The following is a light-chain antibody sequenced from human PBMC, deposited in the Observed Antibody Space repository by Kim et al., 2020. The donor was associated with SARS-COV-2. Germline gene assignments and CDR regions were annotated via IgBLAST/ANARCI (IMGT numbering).Light chain of an antibody. J-gene: IGLJ2*01. CDR1: SLRNYY. V-gene: IGLV3-19*01. Sequence: SSELTQDPAVSVALGQTVRITCQGDSLRNYYASWYQQKPGQAPVLVFYGKNNRPSGIAERFTGSSSRTTASLTITRNQAEDEADYYCNTRDSSGVVFGGGTRVTVL. CDR3: NTRDSSGVV. CDR2: GKN.